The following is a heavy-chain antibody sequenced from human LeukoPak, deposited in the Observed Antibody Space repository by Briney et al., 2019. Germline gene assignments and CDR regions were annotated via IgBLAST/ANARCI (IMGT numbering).Heavy chain of an antibody. CDR3: AKGRLSRGYSYGVYYYYGMDV. CDR1: GFTFSSYA. J-gene: IGHJ6*02. Sequence: PGGSLRLSCAASGFTFSSYAMSWVRQAPGKGLEWVSAISGSGGSTYYADSVKGRFTISRDNSKNTLYLQMNSLRAEDTAVYYCAKGRLSRGYSYGVYYYYGMDVWGQGTTVTVSS. V-gene: IGHV3-23*01. D-gene: IGHD5-18*01. CDR2: ISGSGGST.